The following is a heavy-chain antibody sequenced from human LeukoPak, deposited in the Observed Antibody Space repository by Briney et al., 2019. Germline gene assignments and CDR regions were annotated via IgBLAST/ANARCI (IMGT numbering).Heavy chain of an antibody. V-gene: IGHV1-8*01. CDR2: MNPNSGNT. CDR1: GYTFTSYD. CDR3: ARGQYSYGRVGNYMDV. Sequence: ASVKVSCKASGYTFTSYDINWVRQATGQGLEWMGWMNPNSGNTGYTQKFQGRVTMTRNTSISTAYMELSSLRSEDTAVYYCARGQYSYGRVGNYMDVWGKGTTVTISS. D-gene: IGHD5-18*01. J-gene: IGHJ6*03.